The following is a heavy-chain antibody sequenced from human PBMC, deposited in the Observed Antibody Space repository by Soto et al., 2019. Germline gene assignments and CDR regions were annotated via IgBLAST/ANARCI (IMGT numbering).Heavy chain of an antibody. CDR3: ARVLIGPYYYDSSGYDAFDI. V-gene: IGHV1-18*01. D-gene: IGHD3-22*01. CDR1: GYTFTSYG. Sequence: ASVKVSCKASGYTFTSYGISWVRQAPGQGLEWMGWINSYNGNTNYAQKLQGRVTMTTDTSTSTAYMELRSLRSDDTAVYYCARVLIGPYYYDSSGYDAFDIWGQGTMVTVSS. CDR2: INSYNGNT. J-gene: IGHJ3*02.